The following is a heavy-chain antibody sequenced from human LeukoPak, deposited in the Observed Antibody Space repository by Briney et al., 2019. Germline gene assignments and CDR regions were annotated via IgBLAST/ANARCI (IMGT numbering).Heavy chain of an antibody. Sequence: QAGGSLRLSCAASGSGFIFSNYGMRWVRQAPGKGLEWVSAIRGTGASTFYADSVMGRCIVSRDNPKKTVHLQMTNLRAEDTGVYYCASAYCGGDCYPGGASDAFDIWGQGTMVTVSS. V-gene: IGHV3-23*01. J-gene: IGHJ3*02. CDR2: IRGTGAST. D-gene: IGHD2-21*02. CDR3: ASAYCGGDCYPGGASDAFDI. CDR1: GSGFIFSNYG.